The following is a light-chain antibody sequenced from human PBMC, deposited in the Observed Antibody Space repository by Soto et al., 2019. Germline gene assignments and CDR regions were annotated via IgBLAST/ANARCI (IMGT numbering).Light chain of an antibody. Sequence: IEMSQSPATLSVSPGERATLSCRSSQCVGRKLAWSQQKPGQAPRLLIYDESNRAMGVPARFSGSGSGTECTLTISGPQTEDVAVDQRQQKDIWPPWTGGQGTKVEI. V-gene: IGKV3-15*01. CDR3: QQKDIWPPWT. J-gene: IGKJ1*01. CDR2: DES. CDR1: QCVGRK.